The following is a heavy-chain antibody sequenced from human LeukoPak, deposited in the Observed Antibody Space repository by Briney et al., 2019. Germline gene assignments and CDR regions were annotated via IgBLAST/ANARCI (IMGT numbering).Heavy chain of an antibody. CDR3: AREDMVRGVILYYHGMDV. CDR2: IYHSGST. J-gene: IGHJ6*04. D-gene: IGHD3-10*01. CDR1: GYSISSGYY. V-gene: IGHV4-38-2*02. Sequence: SETLSLTCAVSGYSISSGYYWGWIRQPPGKGLEWIGSIYHSGSTYYNPSLKSRVTISVDTSKNQLSLKLSSVTAEDTDVYYCAREDMVRGVILYYHGMDVWGKGTTVTVSS.